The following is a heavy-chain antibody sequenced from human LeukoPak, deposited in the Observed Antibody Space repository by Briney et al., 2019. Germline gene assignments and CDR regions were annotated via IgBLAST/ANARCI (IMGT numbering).Heavy chain of an antibody. CDR2: IAYDGSIK. CDR1: GITLGSYV. CDR3: AKVEEGYCDSTSCRTFPY. J-gene: IGHJ4*02. D-gene: IGHD2-2*01. V-gene: IGHV3-30-3*01. Sequence: PGGSLRLSCAASGITLGSYVFHWVRQAPGKGLEWVAVIAYDGSIKDYADAVKGRFTISRDNSENTVYLQMNSLRIEDTAVYYCAKVEEGYCDSTSCRTFPYWGRGTLVTVSS.